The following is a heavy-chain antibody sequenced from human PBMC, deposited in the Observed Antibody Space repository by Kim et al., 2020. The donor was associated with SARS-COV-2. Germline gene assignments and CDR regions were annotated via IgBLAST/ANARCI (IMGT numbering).Heavy chain of an antibody. CDR2: ITYDGSST. CDR3: ARILEVSAELYYYGRDV. V-gene: IGHV3-74*01. J-gene: IGHJ6*02. CDR1: GFTFSSYC. D-gene: IGHD1-1*01. Sequence: GGSLRLSCAASGFTFSSYCMHWVRQAPGKGLEWVSVITYDGSSTYYADSVKGRFTISRDNAKNTLYLQMNSLRAEYTAVYYCARILEVSAELYYYGRDVWGQGTTFTVSS.